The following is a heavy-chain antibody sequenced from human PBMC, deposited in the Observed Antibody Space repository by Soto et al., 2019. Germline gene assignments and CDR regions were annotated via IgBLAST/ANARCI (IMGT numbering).Heavy chain of an antibody. CDR3: ARHPNLNFDY. V-gene: IGHV5-10-1*01. Sequence: GESLKISCTGSGYSFTSYWISWVRQMPGKGLEWMGRIDPSDSYTNYSPSFQGHVTISADKSISTAYLQWSSLKASDTAMYYCARHPNLNFDYWGQGTLVTVSS. J-gene: IGHJ4*02. CDR1: GYSFTSYW. CDR2: IDPSDSYT.